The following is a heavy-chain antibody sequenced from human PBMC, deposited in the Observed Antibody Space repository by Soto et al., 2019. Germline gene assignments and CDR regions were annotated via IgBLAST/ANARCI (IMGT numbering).Heavy chain of an antibody. Sequence: QVQLVQSGAEVKRPGASVQVSCKASGYTFTSYYIHWVRQAPGQGLEWMGIINPSSGDTTYAQKFQGRVTMTMDQPTSTVYMDLSSLRSDDTAMYFCAKSSSGYDGGSRYFDYWGQGTLVTVSS. CDR1: GYTFTSYY. V-gene: IGHV1-46*01. D-gene: IGHD6-13*01. CDR2: INPSSGDT. J-gene: IGHJ4*02. CDR3: AKSSSGYDGGSRYFDY.